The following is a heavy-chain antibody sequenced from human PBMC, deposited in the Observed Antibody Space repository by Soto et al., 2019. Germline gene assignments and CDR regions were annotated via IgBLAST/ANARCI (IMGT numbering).Heavy chain of an antibody. V-gene: IGHV3-23*01. J-gene: IGHJ4*02. CDR3: AKDSSPVLFDY. Sequence: SRKASGGTFSSYAMSWVRQAPGKGLEWVSAISGSGGSTYYADSVKGRFTISRDNSKNTLYLQMNSLRAEDTAVYYCAKDSSPVLFDYWGQGTLVTVSS. D-gene: IGHD6-13*01. CDR1: GGTFSSYA. CDR2: ISGSGGST.